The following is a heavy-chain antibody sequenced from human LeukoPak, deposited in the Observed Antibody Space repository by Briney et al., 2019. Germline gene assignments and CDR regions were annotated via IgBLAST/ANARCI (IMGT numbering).Heavy chain of an antibody. J-gene: IGHJ6*03. CDR3: ARGRYMDV. V-gene: IGHV1-8*03. CDR2: MNPKSGDT. Sequence: ASVKVSCRASGYIFIDYEINWVRQATGQGLEWMEWMNPKSGDTGYEQKFQGRVTITRDSSISTVYMELCSLRSEDTALCYCARGRYMDVWGKGTTVTVSS. CDR1: GYIFIDYE.